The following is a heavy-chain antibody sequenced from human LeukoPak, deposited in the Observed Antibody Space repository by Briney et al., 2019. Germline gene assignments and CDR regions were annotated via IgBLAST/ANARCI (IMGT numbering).Heavy chain of an antibody. CDR1: GVSINTYY. Sequence: PSETLSLTCTVSGVSINTYYWSWIRQAPGKGLEWIGYVHHSGRTNSNPSLGSRVTMSVDTSTSQLSLNLTSVTTADTAVYFCARDLRAKYWGQGTLVFVSS. CDR3: ARDLRAKY. V-gene: IGHV4-59*01. CDR2: VHHSGRT. J-gene: IGHJ1*01. D-gene: IGHD4/OR15-4a*01.